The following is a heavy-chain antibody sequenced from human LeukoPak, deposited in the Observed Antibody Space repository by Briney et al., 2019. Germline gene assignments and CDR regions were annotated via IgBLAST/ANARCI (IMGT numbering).Heavy chain of an antibody. Sequence: ASVRVSCXASGYSFSDYSMHWVRQAHGQGLEWMGRINSNSGGTSYAQNFQGRVTMTRDTSISTAYMEVSGLTSDDTAVYYCARGGSGSGYLYYFDSWGQGTLVSVSS. J-gene: IGHJ4*02. CDR2: INSNSGGT. V-gene: IGHV1-2*06. CDR3: ARGGSGSGYLYYFDS. D-gene: IGHD3-10*01. CDR1: GYSFSDYS.